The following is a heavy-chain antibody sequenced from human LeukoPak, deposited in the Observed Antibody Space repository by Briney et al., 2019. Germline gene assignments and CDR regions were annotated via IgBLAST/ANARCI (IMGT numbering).Heavy chain of an antibody. CDR1: GFTFGDYA. V-gene: IGHV3-49*03. J-gene: IGHJ6*02. D-gene: IGHD6-19*01. CDR3: TRDQIAGFGSGWYGRYYGMDV. Sequence: GGSLRLSCAASGFTFGDYAMSWFRQAPGKGLEWVGFIRSKAYGGTTEYAASVKGRFTISRDDSKSIAYLQMNSLKTEDTAVYYCTRDQIAGFGSGWYGRYYGMDVWGQGTTVTVSS. CDR2: IRSKAYGGTT.